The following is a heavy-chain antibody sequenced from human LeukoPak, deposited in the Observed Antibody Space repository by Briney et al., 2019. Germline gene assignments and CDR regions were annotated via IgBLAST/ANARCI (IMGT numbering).Heavy chain of an antibody. CDR3: AMSLGYGSGDY. D-gene: IGHD3-10*01. V-gene: IGHV1-69*13. CDR2: IIPIFGTA. CDR1: GGTFSSYA. J-gene: IGHJ4*02. Sequence: ASVKVSCKASGGTFSSYAISWVRQAPGQGLEWMGGIIPIFGTANYAQKFQGRVTITADESTSTAYMELSSLRSEDTAVYYCAMSLGYGSGDYWGQGTLVTVSS.